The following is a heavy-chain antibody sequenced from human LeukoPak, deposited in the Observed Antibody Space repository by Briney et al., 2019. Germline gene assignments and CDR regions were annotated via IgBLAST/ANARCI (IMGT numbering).Heavy chain of an antibody. CDR1: GYSISSGYY. Sequence: ASETLSLTCTVSGYSISSGYYWGWIRQPPGKGLEWTGSIHHSGSTYYNPSLKSRVTISVDTSKNQFSLKLSSVTAADTAVYYCARVRGNPLYYFDYWGQGTLVTVSS. V-gene: IGHV4-38-2*02. D-gene: IGHD2/OR15-2a*01. CDR2: IHHSGST. CDR3: ARVRGNPLYYFDY. J-gene: IGHJ4*02.